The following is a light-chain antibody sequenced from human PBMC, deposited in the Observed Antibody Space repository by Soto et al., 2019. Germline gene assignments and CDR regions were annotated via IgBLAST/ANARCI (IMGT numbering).Light chain of an antibody. Sequence: NFMLTQPHSVSESPGKTVTISCTRSSGSIASNYVQWYQQRPGSAPTTVIYEDNQRPSGVPDRFSGSIDSSSNSASLTISGLKTEDEADYYCQSYSEVFGGGTKLTVL. J-gene: IGLJ3*02. CDR3: QSYSEV. CDR2: EDN. CDR1: SGSIASNY. V-gene: IGLV6-57*03.